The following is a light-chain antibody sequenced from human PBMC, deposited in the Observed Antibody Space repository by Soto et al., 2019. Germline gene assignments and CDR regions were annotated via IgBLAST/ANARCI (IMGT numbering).Light chain of an antibody. J-gene: IGKJ4*01. CDR3: HQYNNWLALT. V-gene: IGKV3-15*01. CDR1: QSVSSN. Sequence: EIVMTQSPATLSVSPGEISTLSFRSTQSVSSNLAWYQQKPGQAPRLLIYDASTRATRIPVRFRGSGSGTDFTLTIRSLQSEDSAVYYCHQYNNWLALTFGGGTKGDIK. CDR2: DAS.